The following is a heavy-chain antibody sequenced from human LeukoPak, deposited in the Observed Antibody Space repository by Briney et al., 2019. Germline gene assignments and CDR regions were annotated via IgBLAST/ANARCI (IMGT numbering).Heavy chain of an antibody. CDR3: AEYCSGGSCYVGY. CDR2: IYSDNT. J-gene: IGHJ4*02. D-gene: IGHD2-15*01. CDR1: GFTVSSNS. V-gene: IGHV3-66*03. Sequence: HAGGSLRLSCTVSGFTVSSNSMSWVRQAPGKGLEWVSFIYSDNTHYSDSVKGRFTISRDNSKNTLYLQMNSLRAEDTAVYYCAEYCSGGSCYVGYWGQGTLVTVSS.